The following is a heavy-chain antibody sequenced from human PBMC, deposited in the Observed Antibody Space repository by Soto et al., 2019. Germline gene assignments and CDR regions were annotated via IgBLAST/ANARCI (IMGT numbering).Heavy chain of an antibody. Sequence: GGSLRLSCAASGFTFSNAWINWVRQAPGKGLEWVGRIKSKTDGGTTDFAAPVRGRFAISRDDSKNMVYMQMNSLKTEDTAVYYCTTDSYITMIVVSFDYWGHGTLVTVSS. V-gene: IGHV3-15*07. CDR3: TTDSYITMIVVSFDY. J-gene: IGHJ4*01. D-gene: IGHD3-22*01. CDR1: GFTFSNAW. CDR2: IKSKTDGGTT.